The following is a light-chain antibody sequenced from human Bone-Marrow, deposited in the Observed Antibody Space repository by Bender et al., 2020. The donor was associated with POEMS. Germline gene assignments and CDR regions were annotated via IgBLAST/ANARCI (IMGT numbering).Light chain of an antibody. CDR3: SSYAGGSAHWV. J-gene: IGLJ3*02. V-gene: IGLV2-11*01. CDR2: DLT. CDR1: NIGGYS. Sequence: LTQPPSVSVPPGQTARVTCGGNNIGGYSVHWYQQHPGKAPKLIIYDLTQRPSGVPDRFSGSKSGNTASLTISGLQAEDEADYYCSSYAGGSAHWVFGGGTELTVL.